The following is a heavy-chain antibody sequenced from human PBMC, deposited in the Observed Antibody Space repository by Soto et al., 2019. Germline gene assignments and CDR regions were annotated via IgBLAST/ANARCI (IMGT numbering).Heavy chain of an antibody. D-gene: IGHD2-21*02. V-gene: IGHV3-23*01. J-gene: IGHJ4*02. Sequence: GGSLRLSCAASGFTFSSYAMSWVRQAPGKGLEWVSAISGSGGSTYYADSVKGRFTISRDNSKNTLYLQMNSLRAEDTAVYYCAKLAYCGGDCYSERPFDYWGQGTLVTVSS. CDR1: GFTFSSYA. CDR3: AKLAYCGGDCYSERPFDY. CDR2: ISGSGGST.